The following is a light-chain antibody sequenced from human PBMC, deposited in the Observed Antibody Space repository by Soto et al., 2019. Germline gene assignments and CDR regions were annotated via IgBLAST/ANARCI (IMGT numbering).Light chain of an antibody. Sequence: EIVMTQSPDTLSLSPGERATLSCSASQSVSSNLAWYQQKPGQAPRLLIYGASTRATGIPARFSGSGSGTEFTLTISSLQSEDFAVYYCQQYNNWPVTFGQGTKVDI. CDR1: QSVSSN. CDR3: QQYNNWPVT. J-gene: IGKJ1*01. V-gene: IGKV3-15*01. CDR2: GAS.